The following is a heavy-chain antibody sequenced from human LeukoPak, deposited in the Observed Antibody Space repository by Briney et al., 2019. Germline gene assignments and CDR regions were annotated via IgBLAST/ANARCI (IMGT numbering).Heavy chain of an antibody. Sequence: SQTLSLTCAISGDSVSSNASSWNWLRQSPSRGIEWLGRTYYRSKWYYDYAVSVKSRIAISPDTSKNQFSLQLNSVTPEDAAVYYCTRGSYFDPWGQGTLVTVSS. V-gene: IGHV6-1*01. CDR3: TRGSYFDP. CDR2: TYYRSKWYY. CDR1: GDSVSSNASS. J-gene: IGHJ5*02.